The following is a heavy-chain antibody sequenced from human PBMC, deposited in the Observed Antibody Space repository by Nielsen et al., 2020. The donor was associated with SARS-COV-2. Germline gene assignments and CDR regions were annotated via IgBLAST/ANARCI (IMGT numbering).Heavy chain of an antibody. Sequence: SETLSLTCTVSGYSISSGYYWGWIRQPPGKGLEWIGSIYHSGSTYYNPSLKSRVTISVDTSKNQFSLKLSSVTAADTAVYYCARAPTEVTIFGVLFDPWGQGTLVTVSS. CDR3: ARAPTEVTIFGVLFDP. J-gene: IGHJ5*02. V-gene: IGHV4-38-2*02. CDR2: IYHSGST. D-gene: IGHD3-3*01. CDR1: GYSISSGYY.